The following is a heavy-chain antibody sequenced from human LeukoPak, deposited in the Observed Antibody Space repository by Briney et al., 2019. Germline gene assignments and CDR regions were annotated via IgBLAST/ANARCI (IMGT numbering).Heavy chain of an antibody. Sequence: SETLSLTCAVSGGSISSSNWWSWVRQPPGKGLEWIGEIYHSGSTNYNPSLKCRVTISVDTSKNQFSLKLSSVTAADTAVYYCARDYGRVGAHFDYWGQGTLVTVSS. J-gene: IGHJ4*02. CDR3: ARDYGRVGAHFDY. V-gene: IGHV4-4*02. D-gene: IGHD1-26*01. CDR1: GGSISSSNW. CDR2: IYHSGST.